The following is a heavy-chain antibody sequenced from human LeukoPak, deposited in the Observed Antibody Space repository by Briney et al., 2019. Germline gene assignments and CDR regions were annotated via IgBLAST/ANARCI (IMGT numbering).Heavy chain of an antibody. CDR1: GYTFTSYY. Sequence: GASVKVSCKASGYTFTSYYMHWVRQAPGQGLEWMGIINPSGGSTSYAQKFQGRVTMTRDMSTSTVYMELSSLRSEDTAVYYCASHRFRSGDAFDIWGQGTMVTVSS. CDR2: INPSGGST. V-gene: IGHV1-46*01. D-gene: IGHD6-25*01. J-gene: IGHJ3*02. CDR3: ASHRFRSGDAFDI.